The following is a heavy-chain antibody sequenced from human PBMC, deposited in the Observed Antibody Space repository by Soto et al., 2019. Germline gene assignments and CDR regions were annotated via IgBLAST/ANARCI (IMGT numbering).Heavy chain of an antibody. D-gene: IGHD2-15*01. V-gene: IGHV1-18*01. CDR1: GYTFTGYG. Sequence: QVQLVQSGAEVKKPGASVKVSCKTSGYTFTGYGINWVRQAPGHGLGWMGWISVFNGNTKYGQNIQDRVIMTTDTSRSTAYMELRSLRSDDTAVYFCGRDGSGGIIDSWGQGTMLIVSS. J-gene: IGHJ3*01. CDR2: ISVFNGNT. CDR3: GRDGSGGIIDS.